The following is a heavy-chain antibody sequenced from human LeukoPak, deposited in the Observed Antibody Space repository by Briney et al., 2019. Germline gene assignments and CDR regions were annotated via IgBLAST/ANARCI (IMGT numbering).Heavy chain of an antibody. D-gene: IGHD6-6*01. CDR2: ISWNSGSI. CDR1: GFIFDDYA. J-gene: IGHJ4*02. Sequence: GGSLRLSCAASGFIFDDYAMHWVRQAPGKGLEWVSGISWNSGSIGYADSVKGRFTISRDNAKNSLYLQMNSLRAEDTALYYCEKDRDYSSSGASVDYWGQGTLVTVSS. CDR3: EKDRDYSSSGASVDY. V-gene: IGHV3-9*01.